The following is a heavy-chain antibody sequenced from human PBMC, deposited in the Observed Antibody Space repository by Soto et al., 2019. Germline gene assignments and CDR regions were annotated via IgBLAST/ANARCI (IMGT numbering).Heavy chain of an antibody. CDR1: GGSISSYY. D-gene: IGHD2-21*02. CDR2: IYYSGST. J-gene: IGHJ6*02. V-gene: IGHV4-59*01. CDR3: ASGIAYCGGDCYSEINDYYYYGMDV. Sequence: PSETLSLTCTVSGGSISSYYWSWIRQPPGKGLEWIGYIYYSGSTNYNPSLKSRVTISVDTSKNQFSLKLSSVTAADTAVYYCASGIAYCGGDCYSEINDYYYYGMDVWGQGTTVTVSS.